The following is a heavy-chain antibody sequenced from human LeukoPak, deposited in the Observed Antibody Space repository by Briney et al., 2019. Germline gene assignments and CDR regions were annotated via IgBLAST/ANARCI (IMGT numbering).Heavy chain of an antibody. J-gene: IGHJ4*02. Sequence: AAGTVSCSASAGTFSSYAISLERQGPGQGLEWVGGTIPIFGAANYAQQFQGRVRFTVAGSTSTASMNLSILRSEATAVSYCAREGVARHTFDYWGQGTLVTVSS. CDR1: AGTFSSYA. D-gene: IGHD2-15*01. V-gene: IGHV1-69*13. CDR3: AREGVARHTFDY. CDR2: TIPIFGAA.